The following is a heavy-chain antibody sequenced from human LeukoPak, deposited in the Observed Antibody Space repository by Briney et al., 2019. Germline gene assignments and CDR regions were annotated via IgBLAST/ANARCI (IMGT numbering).Heavy chain of an antibody. V-gene: IGHV3-11*04. CDR1: GFTFSDYN. Sequence: GGSLILSCAASGFTFSDYNMRWIRQTPGKGLEWVSSISRSGSTKYYADSVKGRFTFSRDNSKNTLYLQMNSLRAEDTAVYYCAKGGYYDILTGYILGWGQGNLVTVSS. CDR3: AKGGYYDILTGYILG. CDR2: ISRSGSTK. J-gene: IGHJ4*02. D-gene: IGHD3-9*01.